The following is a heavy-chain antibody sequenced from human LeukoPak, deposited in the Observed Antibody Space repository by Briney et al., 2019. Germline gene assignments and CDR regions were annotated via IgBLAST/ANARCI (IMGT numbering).Heavy chain of an antibody. CDR1: GGSFSGYY. V-gene: IGHV4-34*01. D-gene: IGHD5-18*01. J-gene: IGHJ4*02. CDR3: ARGREDTVMVLDF. Sequence: KSSETLSLTCAVYGGSFSGYYWSWIRQPPGKGLEWLGEINHSGSTNYNPSLKSRLTMSVDKSKNQFSLKLSSMPAADTAVYFCARGREDTVMVLDFWGLGTLVTVSS. CDR2: INHSGST.